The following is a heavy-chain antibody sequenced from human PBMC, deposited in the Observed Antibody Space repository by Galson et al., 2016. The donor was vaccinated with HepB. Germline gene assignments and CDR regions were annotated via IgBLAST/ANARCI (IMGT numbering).Heavy chain of an antibody. J-gene: IGHJ6*02. CDR1: GFTFSSYA. D-gene: IGHD4-17*01. CDR2: ISGSSSSI. V-gene: IGHV3-23*01. CDR3: AKSAGRAVTTLDYYYGMDV. Sequence: SLRLSCAASGFTFSSYAMNWVRQAPGKGLEWASMISGSSSSIYYADSMKGRCTVSRDNSKNTLFLQMNSLRAEDTAVYYCAKSAGRAVTTLDYYYGMDVWGQGTTVTVSS.